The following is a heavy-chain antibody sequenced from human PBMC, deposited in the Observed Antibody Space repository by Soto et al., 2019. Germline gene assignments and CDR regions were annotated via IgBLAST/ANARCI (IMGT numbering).Heavy chain of an antibody. J-gene: IGHJ4*02. D-gene: IGHD3-3*01. CDR1: GFTFSSYA. V-gene: IGHV3-23*01. CDR2: ISGSGGST. Sequence: GGSLRLSCAASGFTFSSYAMSWVRQAPGKGLEWVSAISGSGGSTYYADSVKGRFTISRDNSKNTLYLQMNSLRAEDTAVYYCAKDRLSGHDFWSGYFSGYWGQGTLVTVSS. CDR3: AKDRLSGHDFWSGYFSGY.